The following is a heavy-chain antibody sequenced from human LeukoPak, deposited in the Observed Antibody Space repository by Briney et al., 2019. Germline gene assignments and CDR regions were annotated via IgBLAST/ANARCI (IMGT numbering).Heavy chain of an antibody. CDR2: IYSGGST. CDR3: ARDQIAAAGTFDY. V-gene: IGHV3-53*01. D-gene: IGHD6-13*01. J-gene: IGHJ4*02. CDR1: GFIVSSDY. Sequence: GESLRLSCAVSGFIVSSDYMSWVRQAPGKGLEWVSTIYSGGSTYYADSVKGRFTISRDNAKNSLYLQMNSLRAEDTAVYYCARDQIAAAGTFDYWGQGTLVTVPS.